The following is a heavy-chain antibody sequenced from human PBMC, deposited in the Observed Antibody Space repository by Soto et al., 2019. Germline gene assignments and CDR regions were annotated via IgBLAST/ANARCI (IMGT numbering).Heavy chain of an antibody. Sequence: SETLSLTCTVSGGSISSDDYYWSWIRQAPGRGLEWIGYIHSSGSIYYNPSLKSRAPMSIDTAGNQFSLKLSSVTPADTAVYYCARARFCTSTSCYHYFDFWGQGTLVTVSS. V-gene: IGHV4-30-4*02. CDR1: GGSISSDDYY. D-gene: IGHD2-2*01. CDR2: IHSSGSI. CDR3: ARARFCTSTSCYHYFDF. J-gene: IGHJ4*02.